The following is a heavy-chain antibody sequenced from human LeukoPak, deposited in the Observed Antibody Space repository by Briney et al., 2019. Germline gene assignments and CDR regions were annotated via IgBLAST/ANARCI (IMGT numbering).Heavy chain of an antibody. CDR1: GFTFSSYW. CDR3: ARGKGSGWLSYFDY. CDR2: IKQDGSEK. Sequence: PGGSLRLSCAASGFTFSSYWMSWVRQAPGKGLEWVANIKQDGSEKYYVDSVKGRFTISRDNAKNSLYLQMNSLRAEDTAVYYCARGKGSGWLSYFDYWGQGTLVTVSS. D-gene: IGHD6-19*01. J-gene: IGHJ4*02. V-gene: IGHV3-7*01.